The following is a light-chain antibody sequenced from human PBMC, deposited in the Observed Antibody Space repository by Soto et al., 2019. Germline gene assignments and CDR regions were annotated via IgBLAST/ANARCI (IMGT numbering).Light chain of an antibody. V-gene: IGKV1-5*03. CDR1: QSISYR. CDR3: QHYNSYGS. J-gene: IGKJ1*01. Sequence: DIQITQSPSTLSLCVRARVLTTCLASQSISYRLAWYQQKPGKAPKLLIYKASSLESGVPSRFSGSGSGTEFTLTISSVQPDDFASYYCQHYNSYGSSGQAIKVDIK. CDR2: KAS.